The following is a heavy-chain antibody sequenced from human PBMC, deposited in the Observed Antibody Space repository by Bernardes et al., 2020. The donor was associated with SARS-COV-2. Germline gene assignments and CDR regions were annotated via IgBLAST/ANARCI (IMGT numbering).Heavy chain of an antibody. D-gene: IGHD3-10*01. Sequence: ASLKVSCKASGYTFTDYYMHWVRQAPGQGLEWMGWINPKSGGANYAQNFRGRVTMTTDTSISTAYMELSRLTSDDTAAYYCAGGGRDLYFYSGKEVWGQGTTVTVSS. CDR1: GYTFTDYY. V-gene: IGHV1-2*02. CDR3: AGGGRDLYFYSGKEV. J-gene: IGHJ6*02. CDR2: INPKSGGA.